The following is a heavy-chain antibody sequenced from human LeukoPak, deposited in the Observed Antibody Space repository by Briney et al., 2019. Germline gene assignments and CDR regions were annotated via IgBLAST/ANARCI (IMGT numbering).Heavy chain of an antibody. D-gene: IGHD4-23*01. Sequence: SETLSLTCGVSGGSVSSTNWWTWIRQPPGKGLEWSGEFHLDGRTNFNPSLKSRVTISVDTSKNQFSLKLSSVTAADTAVYYCARGSPNYGGKGGSDYWGRGTRVTVSS. CDR1: GGSVSSTNW. V-gene: IGHV4-4*02. CDR2: FHLDGRT. J-gene: IGHJ4*02. CDR3: ARGSPNYGGKGGSDY.